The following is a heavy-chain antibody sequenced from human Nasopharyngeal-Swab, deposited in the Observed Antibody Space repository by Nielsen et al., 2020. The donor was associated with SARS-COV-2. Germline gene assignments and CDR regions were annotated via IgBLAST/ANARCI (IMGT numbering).Heavy chain of an antibody. D-gene: IGHD2-15*01. CDR3: ARDGGYCSGGSCYPMIDY. V-gene: IGHV3-33*01. Sequence: WIRQPPGKGLEWVAVIWYDGSNKYYADSVKGRFTISRDNSKNTLHLQMNSLRAEDTAVYYCARDGGYCSGGSCYPMIDYWGQGTLVTVSS. CDR2: IWYDGSNK. J-gene: IGHJ4*02.